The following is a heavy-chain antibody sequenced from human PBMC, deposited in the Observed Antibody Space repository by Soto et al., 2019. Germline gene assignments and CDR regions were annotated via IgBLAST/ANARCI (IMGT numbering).Heavy chain of an antibody. J-gene: IGHJ5*02. V-gene: IGHV3-49*03. Sequence: GGSLRLSCTVSGFTFGDYAMTWFRQAQGKGLEWVGFIRSKAYGGTTEYAASVKGRFTISRDDSKSIAYLQMNSLKTEDTAVYYCTRDYDFWSGYPIPRFDPWGQGTLVTVSS. D-gene: IGHD3-3*01. CDR1: GFTFGDYA. CDR2: IRSKAYGGTT. CDR3: TRDYDFWSGYPIPRFDP.